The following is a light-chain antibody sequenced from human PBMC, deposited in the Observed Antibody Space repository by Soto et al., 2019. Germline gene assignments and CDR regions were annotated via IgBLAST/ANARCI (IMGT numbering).Light chain of an antibody. CDR1: QGISSA. Sequence: AIQLTQSPSSLSASVGDRVTITCRASQGISSALAWYQQKPGKAPNLLIYDASSLESGVPSRFSGSGSGTDFTLPISSLQPEDFATYYCQQFNSYPITFGQGTRLEIK. CDR3: QQFNSYPIT. V-gene: IGKV1-13*02. J-gene: IGKJ5*01. CDR2: DAS.